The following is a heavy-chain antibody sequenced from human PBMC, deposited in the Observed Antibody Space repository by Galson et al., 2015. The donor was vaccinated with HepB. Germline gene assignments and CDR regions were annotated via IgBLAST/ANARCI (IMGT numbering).Heavy chain of an antibody. V-gene: IGHV3-48*02. J-gene: IGHJ4*02. CDR2: ISSSSSTI. Sequence: SLRLSCAASGFTFSSYSMNWVRQAPGKGLEWVSYISSSSSTIYYADSVKGRFTISRDNAKNSLYLQMNSLRDEDTAVYYCARDKKPRGYSYGNFDYWGQGTLVTVSS. CDR3: ARDKKPRGYSYGNFDY. CDR1: GFTFSSYS. D-gene: IGHD5-18*01.